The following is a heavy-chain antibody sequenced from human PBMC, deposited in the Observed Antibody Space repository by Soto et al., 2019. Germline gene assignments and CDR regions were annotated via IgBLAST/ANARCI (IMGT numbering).Heavy chain of an antibody. CDR2: MSRSSRYI. Sequence: LRLSCAASGFTFNSYSMNWVRQAPGKGLEWVSSMSRSSRYIYYADSVKGRFTISRDNARNSVYLQMNSLRAEDTAVYYCAGDGGVAATLANYFDYWGQGTLVTVSS. D-gene: IGHD2-15*01. V-gene: IGHV3-21*01. CDR3: AGDGGVAATLANYFDY. J-gene: IGHJ4*02. CDR1: GFTFNSYS.